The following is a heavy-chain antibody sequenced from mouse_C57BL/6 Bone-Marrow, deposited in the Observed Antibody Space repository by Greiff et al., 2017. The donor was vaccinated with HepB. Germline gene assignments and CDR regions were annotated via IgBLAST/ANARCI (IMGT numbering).Heavy chain of an antibody. Sequence: QVHVKQSGPGLVQPSQSLSITCTVSGFSLTSYGVHWVRQSPGKGLEWLGVIWSGGSTDYNAAFISRLSISKDNSKSQVFFKMNSLQADDTAIYYCARLYSNYEDFDVWGTGTTVTVSS. CDR2: IWSGGST. V-gene: IGHV2-2*01. CDR3: ARLYSNYEDFDV. J-gene: IGHJ1*03. D-gene: IGHD2-5*01. CDR1: GFSLTSYG.